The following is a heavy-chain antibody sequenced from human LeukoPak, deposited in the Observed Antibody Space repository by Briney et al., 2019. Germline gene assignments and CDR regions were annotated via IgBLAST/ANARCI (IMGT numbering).Heavy chain of an antibody. J-gene: IGHJ4*02. D-gene: IGHD6-13*01. V-gene: IGHV3-30*02. CDR2: TRYDGRAK. Sequence: GGSLRLSCAASGFNFASYGMHWVRQAPGRGGEWVAFTRYDGRAKYYAHSVKGPCIISRDNSKNTLFLHMNSLRVEDTAMYYCAKDSSSWYVCDYWGQGPLVTVSS. CDR3: AKDSSSWYVCDY. CDR1: GFNFASYG.